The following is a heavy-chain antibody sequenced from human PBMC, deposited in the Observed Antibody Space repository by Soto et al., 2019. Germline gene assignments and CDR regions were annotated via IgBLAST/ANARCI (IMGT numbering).Heavy chain of an antibody. D-gene: IGHD5-18*01. CDR2: IYYSGST. Sequence: SEKLSHSNTVSGGSISRYYWSWFRQSPGKGLEWIGYIYYSGSTNYNPSLKSRVTISVDTSKNQISLKLTSVTAADTAGDFCARDNGYSNVYNLDPWGQATRVT. CDR3: ARDNGYSNVYNLDP. CDR1: GGSISRYY. V-gene: IGHV4-59*01. J-gene: IGHJ5*02.